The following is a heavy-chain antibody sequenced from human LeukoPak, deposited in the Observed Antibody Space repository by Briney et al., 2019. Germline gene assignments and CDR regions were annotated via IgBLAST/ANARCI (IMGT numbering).Heavy chain of an antibody. CDR1: GGSISSGSYY. D-gene: IGHD6-13*01. J-gene: IGHJ3*02. V-gene: IGHV4-61*02. CDR3: ARVVSSSWPYPSKGTYAFDI. CDR2: IYTSGST. Sequence: PSETLSLTCTVSGGSISSGSYYWSWIRQPAGKGLEWIGRIYTSGSTNYNPSLESRVTISVDTSKNQFSLKLSSVTAADTAVYYCARVVSSSWPYPSKGTYAFDIWGQGTMVTVSS.